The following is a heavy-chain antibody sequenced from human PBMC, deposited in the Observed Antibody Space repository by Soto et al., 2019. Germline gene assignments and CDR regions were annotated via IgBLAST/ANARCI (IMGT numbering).Heavy chain of an antibody. Sequence: QLQLQESGSGLVKPSQTLSLTCAVSGGSISSGGYSWSWIRQPPGKGLEWIGYIYHSGSTYYNSSLXXXVXXPADRPKNQFSLKLSSVTAADTAVYYCASGPPNSLWGQGTLVTVSS. CDR2: IYHSGST. D-gene: IGHD1-26*01. J-gene: IGHJ4*02. CDR1: GGSISSGGYS. CDR3: ASGPPNSL. V-gene: IGHV4-30-2*01.